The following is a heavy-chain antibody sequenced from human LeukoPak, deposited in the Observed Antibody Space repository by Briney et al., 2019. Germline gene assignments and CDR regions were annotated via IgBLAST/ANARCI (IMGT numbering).Heavy chain of an antibody. CDR1: GDSVTNYG. D-gene: IGHD3-10*01. V-gene: IGHV4-59*02. CDR2: VYASGFGSD. CDR3: ARDNFGSLDF. Sequence: PSETLSLTCSVSGDSVTNYGWSWVRQPPGKGLEWIGYVYASGFGSDNKNPSLKSRVTISIDTSRNQFSLRLNFVTAADTAIYYCARDNFGSLDFWGQGALVTVSS. J-gene: IGHJ4*02.